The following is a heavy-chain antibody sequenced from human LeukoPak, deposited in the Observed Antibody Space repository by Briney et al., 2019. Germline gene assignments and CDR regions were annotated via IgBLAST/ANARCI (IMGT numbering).Heavy chain of an antibody. CDR3: ARDASTMVRGVIIIASYYGMDV. CDR1: GFTFSSYW. J-gene: IGHJ6*04. CDR2: IKQDGREK. Sequence: PGGSLRLSCAASGFTFSSYWMSWVRQAPGKGLEWVANIKQDGREKYYVDSVKGRFTISRDNAKNSLYLQMNGLRAEDTAVYYCARDASTMVRGVIIIASYYGMDVWGKGTTVTVSS. D-gene: IGHD3-10*01. V-gene: IGHV3-7*03.